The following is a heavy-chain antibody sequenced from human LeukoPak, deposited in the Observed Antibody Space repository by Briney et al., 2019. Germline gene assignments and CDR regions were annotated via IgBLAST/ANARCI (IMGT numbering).Heavy chain of an antibody. J-gene: IGHJ6*03. V-gene: IGHV1-2*02. CDR1: GYTFTSYG. CDR3: ASGGIAVAAFYYYMDV. CDR2: INPNSGGA. D-gene: IGHD6-19*01. Sequence: ASVKVSCKASGYTFTSYGISWVRQAPGQGLEWMGWINPNSGGANYAQKFQGRVTMTRDTSISTAYMELSRLRSDDTAVYYCASGGIAVAAFYYYMDVWGKGTTVTVSS.